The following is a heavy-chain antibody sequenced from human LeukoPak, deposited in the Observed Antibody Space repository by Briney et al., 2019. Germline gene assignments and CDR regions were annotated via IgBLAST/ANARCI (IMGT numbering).Heavy chain of an antibody. CDR3: ARRYFDY. CDR2: INQDGSEE. J-gene: IGHJ4*02. V-gene: IGHV3-7*01. D-gene: IGHD1-14*01. Sequence: GGSLRLSCAASGFPFSSHWVSWFRQSPGKGLEWVAHINQDGSEEYYVDSVKGRFTISRDNAKNSLYLQMNSLRAEDTAVYYCARRYFDYWGQGTLVTVSS. CDR1: GFPFSSHW.